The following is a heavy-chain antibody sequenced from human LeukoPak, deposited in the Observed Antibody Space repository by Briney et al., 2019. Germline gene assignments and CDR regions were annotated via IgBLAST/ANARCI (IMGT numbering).Heavy chain of an antibody. CDR3: ARTGRYQWLLLRNWYFDL. V-gene: IGHV4-34*01. D-gene: IGHD3-22*01. Sequence: PSETLSLTCAVYGGSFSGYYWSWIRQPPGKGLEWIGEINHSGSTNYNPSLKSRVTISVDTSKNQFSVKLSSVTAADTAVYYCARTGRYQWLLLRNWYFDLWGRGTLVTVSS. J-gene: IGHJ2*01. CDR1: GGSFSGYY. CDR2: INHSGST.